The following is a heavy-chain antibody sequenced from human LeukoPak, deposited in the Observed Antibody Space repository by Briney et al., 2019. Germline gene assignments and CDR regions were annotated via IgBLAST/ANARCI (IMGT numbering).Heavy chain of an antibody. V-gene: IGHV3-7*01. Sequence: GGSLRLFCAASGFTFSSYWMSWVRQAPGKGLEWVANIKEDGSAKYYVDSVKGRFTISRDNAKNSLYLQMNNLSAEDTAVYYCVRDSPGYGAYDFDWGQGTLVTVSS. CDR3: VRDSPGYGAYDFD. CDR1: GFTFSSYW. D-gene: IGHD5-12*01. J-gene: IGHJ4*02. CDR2: IKEDGSAK.